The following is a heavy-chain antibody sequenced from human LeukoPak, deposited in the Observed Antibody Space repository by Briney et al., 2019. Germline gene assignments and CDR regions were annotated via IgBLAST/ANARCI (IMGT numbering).Heavy chain of an antibody. Sequence: PGRSLRLSCAASGFTFSDNGMHWVRQAPGKGLEWVAVVSYDGTNEKYADPVKGRFTISRDNSKNTLSLQMNSLRADDTAVYYCAKDWANGDYIDHWGQGTLVTVSS. D-gene: IGHD2-8*01. V-gene: IGHV3-30*18. J-gene: IGHJ4*02. CDR1: GFTFSDNG. CDR3: AKDWANGDYIDH. CDR2: VSYDGTNE.